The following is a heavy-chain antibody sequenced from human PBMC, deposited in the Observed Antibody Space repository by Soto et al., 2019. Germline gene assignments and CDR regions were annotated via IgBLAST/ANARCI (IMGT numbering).Heavy chain of an antibody. CDR3: ASADMYYYYYGMDV. Sequence: QVQLVESGGGVVQPGRSLRLSCAASGFTFSSYAMHWVRQAPGKGLEWVAVISYDGSNKYYADSVKGRFTISRDNSKNPLYLQMNSLGAEDTAVYYCASADMYYYYYGMDVWGQGTTVTFSS. V-gene: IGHV3-30-3*01. D-gene: IGHD2-15*01. CDR2: ISYDGSNK. J-gene: IGHJ6*02. CDR1: GFTFSSYA.